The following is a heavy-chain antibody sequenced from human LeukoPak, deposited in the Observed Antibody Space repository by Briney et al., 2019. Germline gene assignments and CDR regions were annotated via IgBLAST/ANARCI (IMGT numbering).Heavy chain of an antibody. CDR3: AKERPETTGYPWGFYFDY. J-gene: IGHJ4*02. D-gene: IGHD5-18*01. CDR2: ISNSGGTT. V-gene: IGHV3-23*01. Sequence: PGGSLRLSCGVSGFTFWNFAMSWGPQAPGKGLEWVSAISNSGGTTHYADSVKGRFTISRDNSKNTLYLQMNSLRAEDTAVYYCAKERPETTGYPWGFYFDYGRQETLVTVSS. CDR1: GFTFWNFA.